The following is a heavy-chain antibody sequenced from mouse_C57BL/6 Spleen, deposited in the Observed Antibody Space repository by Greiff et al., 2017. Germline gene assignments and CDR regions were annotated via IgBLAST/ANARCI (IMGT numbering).Heavy chain of an antibody. CDR1: GYTFTSYW. Sequence: VQLQQSGTVLARPGASVKMSCKTSGYTFTSYWMHWVKQRPGQGLEWIGAIYPGNSDTSYNQKFKGKAKLTAVTYASTAYTALSSLTTEDSAVYYGTRPSLDYSISWFAYWGQGTLVTVSA. V-gene: IGHV1-5*01. CDR2: IYPGNSDT. J-gene: IGHJ3*01. CDR3: TRPSLDYSISWFAY. D-gene: IGHD2-5*01.